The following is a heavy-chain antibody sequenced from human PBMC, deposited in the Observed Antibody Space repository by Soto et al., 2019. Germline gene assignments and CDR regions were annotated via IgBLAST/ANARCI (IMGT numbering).Heavy chain of an antibody. CDR1: GFTFSSND. CDR3: ERTNRILDDFDI. Sequence: VGSLRLSCAAAGFTFSSNDMNWVRQAPGKGLEWASYISSSSSPIYYADSVRGRFTISRDNAKNSLYLQMNSLRAEDTAVYYCERTNRILDDFDIWGQGTMVTVSS. D-gene: IGHD2-15*01. CDR2: ISSSSSPI. J-gene: IGHJ3*02. V-gene: IGHV3-48*01.